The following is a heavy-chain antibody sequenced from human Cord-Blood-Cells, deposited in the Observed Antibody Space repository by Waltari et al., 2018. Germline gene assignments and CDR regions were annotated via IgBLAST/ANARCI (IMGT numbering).Heavy chain of an antibody. CDR2: IYHSGST. D-gene: IGHD5-18*01. Sequence: QVQLQESGPGLVKSSETLSLTCTVSGYSISSGYYWGWIRQPPGKGLEWIGSIYHSGSTYYNPSLKSRVTISVDTSKNQFSLKLSSVTAADTAVYYCARGGGYSYGYYFDYWGQGTLVTVSS. V-gene: IGHV4-38-2*02. CDR3: ARGGGYSYGYYFDY. J-gene: IGHJ4*02. CDR1: GYSISSGYY.